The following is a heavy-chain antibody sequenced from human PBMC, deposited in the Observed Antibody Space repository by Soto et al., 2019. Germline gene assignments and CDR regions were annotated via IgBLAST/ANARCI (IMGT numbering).Heavy chain of an antibody. V-gene: IGHV3-48*02. J-gene: IGHJ6*02. CDR3: ARDQYYYDSSGYYYDNGMDV. CDR2: ISSDGSTI. Sequence: PWGSLRLSCAASGFHFSSYCMHWVRQAPGKGLEWVAYISSDGSTIYYADSVKGRFTISRDNAKNSLYLQMNSLRDEDTAVYYCARDQYYYDSSGYYYDNGMDVWGQGTTVTVSS. D-gene: IGHD3-22*01. CDR1: GFHFSSYC.